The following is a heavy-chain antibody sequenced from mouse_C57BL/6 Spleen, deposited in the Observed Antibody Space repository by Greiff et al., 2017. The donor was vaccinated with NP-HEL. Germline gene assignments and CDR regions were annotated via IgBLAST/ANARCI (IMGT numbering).Heavy chain of an antibody. J-gene: IGHJ1*03. CDR2: IDPENGDT. Sequence: EVQLQQSGAELVRPGASVKLSCTASGFNIKDDYMHWVKQRPEQGLEWIGWIDPENGDTEYASKFQGKATITADTSSNTAYLQLSSLTSEDTAVYYCTTDGSSPPYFDVWGTGTTVTVSS. V-gene: IGHV14-4*01. CDR3: TTDGSSPPYFDV. CDR1: GFNIKDDY. D-gene: IGHD1-1*01.